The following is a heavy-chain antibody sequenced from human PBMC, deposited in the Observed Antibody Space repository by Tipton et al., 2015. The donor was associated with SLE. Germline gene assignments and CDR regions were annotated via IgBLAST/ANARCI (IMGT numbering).Heavy chain of an antibody. CDR3: ARGGASSKWLDP. Sequence: TLSLTCTVSGASMYTYFWTWIRQSPGKGLEWIGYLYDSGKTNYNPSLRGRVTISGDTSKNQFSLKLTSVTAADTAVYYCARGGASSKWLDPWGQGILVTVSS. J-gene: IGHJ5*02. D-gene: IGHD6-6*01. V-gene: IGHV4-59*01. CDR2: LYDSGKT. CDR1: GASMYTYF.